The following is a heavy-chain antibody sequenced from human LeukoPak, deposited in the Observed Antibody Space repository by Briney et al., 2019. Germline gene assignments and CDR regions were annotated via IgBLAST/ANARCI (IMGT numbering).Heavy chain of an antibody. V-gene: IGHV3-20*04. Sequence: GGSLRLSCAASGFTFDDYGMSWVRQAPGKGLEWVSGINWNGGSTGYADSVKGRFTISRDNAKNSLYLQMNSLRAEDTAVYYCARVSYYDILTGYYGGDFDYWGQGTLVTVSS. CDR3: ARVSYYDILTGYYGGDFDY. D-gene: IGHD3-9*01. CDR1: GFTFDDYG. J-gene: IGHJ4*02. CDR2: INWNGGST.